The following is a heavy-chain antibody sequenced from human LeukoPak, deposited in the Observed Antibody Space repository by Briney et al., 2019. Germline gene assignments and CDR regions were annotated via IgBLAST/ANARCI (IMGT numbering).Heavy chain of an antibody. CDR2: INPDGSKK. CDR1: GFTFSRFW. CDR3: AKIPPEGRCSGGSCYSHYYYYYGMDV. Sequence: GGSLRLSCVASGFTFSRFWMTWVRQAPGEGLEWVANINPDGSKKTYVDSVKGRFTISRDNAKNSLYLQMSSLRAEDTAVYYCAKIPPEGRCSGGSCYSHYYYYYGMDVWGQGTTVTVSS. V-gene: IGHV3-7*03. D-gene: IGHD2-15*01. J-gene: IGHJ6*02.